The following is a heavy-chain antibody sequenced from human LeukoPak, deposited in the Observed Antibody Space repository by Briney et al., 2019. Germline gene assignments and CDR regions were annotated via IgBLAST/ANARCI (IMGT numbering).Heavy chain of an antibody. CDR3: AKDPRGLLWFGELWPNY. D-gene: IGHD3-10*01. Sequence: GGSLRLSCAASGFTFSSYWMHWVRQAPGKGLVWVSRINSDGSSTSYADSVEGRFTISRDNSKNTLYLQMNSLRAEDTAVYYCAKDPRGLLWFGELWPNYWGQGTLVTVSS. CDR1: GFTFSSYW. J-gene: IGHJ4*02. V-gene: IGHV3-74*01. CDR2: INSDGSST.